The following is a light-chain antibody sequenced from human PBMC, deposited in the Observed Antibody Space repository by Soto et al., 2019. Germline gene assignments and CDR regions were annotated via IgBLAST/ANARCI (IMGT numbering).Light chain of an antibody. V-gene: IGKV3-20*01. CDR2: AAS. J-gene: IGKJ1*01. CDR3: QQYGSSPQT. CDR1: QSVSSSY. Sequence: EIVLTQSPGTLSLSPGQIATLSCRASQSVSSSYFAWYQQKPGQAPRLLIYAASSRATGIPDRFSGSGSGTDFTLTISRLEPEDFAVYYCQQYGSSPQTFGQGTKLEI.